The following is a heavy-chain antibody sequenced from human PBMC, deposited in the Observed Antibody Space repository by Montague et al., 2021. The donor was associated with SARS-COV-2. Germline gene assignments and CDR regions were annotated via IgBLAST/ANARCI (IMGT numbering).Heavy chain of an antibody. CDR1: GGSISTSSYY. CDR2: IYYSGST. J-gene: IGHJ4*02. Sequence: SETLSLTCTVSGGSISTSSYYWGWLRLPPGKGLEWMGTIYYSGSTYYNPSLTSRVTISVDTTKNQFSLTLVSVTAAAAAVYYCVRHYFLVISGQVPPFDYWGQGTLVAVSS. V-gene: IGHV4-39*01. D-gene: IGHD3-22*01. CDR3: VRHYFLVISGQVPPFDY.